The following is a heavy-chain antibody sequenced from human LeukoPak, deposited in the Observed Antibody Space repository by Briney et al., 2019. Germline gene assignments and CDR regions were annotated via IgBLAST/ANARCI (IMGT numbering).Heavy chain of an antibody. CDR1: GFSFSTYS. J-gene: IGHJ6*03. CDR2: ISSTSSTK. CDR3: ARDFSEVGFLEWYDYYMDV. V-gene: IGHV3-48*01. D-gene: IGHD3-3*01. Sequence: GGSLRLSCAASGFSFSTYSMTWVRQAPGKGLEWVSYISSTSSTKYFADSVKGRFTISRDNAKNSLYLQMNSLRAEDTAVYYCARDFSEVGFLEWYDYYMDVWGKGTTVTVSS.